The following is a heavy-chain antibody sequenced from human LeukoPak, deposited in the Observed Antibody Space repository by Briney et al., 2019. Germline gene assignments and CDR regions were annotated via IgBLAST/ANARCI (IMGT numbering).Heavy chain of an antibody. J-gene: IGHJ4*02. D-gene: IGHD5-12*01. Sequence: ASVKVSCKASGYTFTDYYMHWVRQAPGQGLEWMGWINPNSGDANYARKFQGRVTMTRDTSISTAYMELSRLRSDDTAVYYCARGYRGYDSSEFDYWGQGTLVTVSS. CDR1: GYTFTDYY. CDR2: INPNSGDA. V-gene: IGHV1-2*02. CDR3: ARGYRGYDSSEFDY.